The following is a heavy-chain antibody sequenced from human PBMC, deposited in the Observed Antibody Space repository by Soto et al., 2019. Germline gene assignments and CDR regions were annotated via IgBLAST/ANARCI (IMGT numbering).Heavy chain of an antibody. CDR2: IYYTGVA. Sequence: QMQLRESGPGLVKPSGTLSLTCTVYGDSITNNHWWCWVRRPPGEGPELIVEIYYTGVANYNPSLECRGSFSVDKAQNPCSLSLTSVTAADTAVYYCVSKLGPYHYVLDFWGQGTTVTVSS. CDR3: VSKLGPYHYVLDF. D-gene: IGHD4-4*01. J-gene: IGHJ6*02. CDR1: GDSITNNHW. V-gene: IGHV4-4*02.